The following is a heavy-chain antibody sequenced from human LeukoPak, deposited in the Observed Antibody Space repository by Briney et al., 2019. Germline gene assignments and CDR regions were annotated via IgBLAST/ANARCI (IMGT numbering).Heavy chain of an antibody. D-gene: IGHD5-24*01. Sequence: KTGGSQRLSCAVSGFNFDIAWMKWVRQAPGEGLEWVGRIKSKDDGATTDYAAPVRGRFTISIDDSRNMLYLQMESLKTEDTAVYYCVSRDGYKPRYFMDVWGKGTTVTVSS. CDR1: GFNFDIAW. J-gene: IGHJ6*03. CDR3: VSRDGYKPRYFMDV. CDR2: IKSKDDGATT. V-gene: IGHV3-15*01.